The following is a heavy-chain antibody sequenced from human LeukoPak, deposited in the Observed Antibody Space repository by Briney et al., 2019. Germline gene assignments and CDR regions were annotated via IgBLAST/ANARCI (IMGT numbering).Heavy chain of an antibody. J-gene: IGHJ4*02. CDR1: GFTFSSYA. D-gene: IGHD3-9*01. V-gene: IGHV3-23*01. CDR2: ISGSGGST. Sequence: PGGSLRLSCAASGFTFSSYAMSWVRQAPGKGLEWVSAISGSGGSTYYADSVKGRFTISRDNSKNTLYLQMNSLRAEDTAVYYCTTDQYYDILTGYNWFVMWGQGTLVTVSS. CDR3: TTDQYYDILTGYNWFVM.